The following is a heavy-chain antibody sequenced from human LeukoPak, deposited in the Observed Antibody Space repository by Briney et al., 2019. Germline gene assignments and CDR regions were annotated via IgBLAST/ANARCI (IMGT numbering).Heavy chain of an antibody. Sequence: PGGSLRLSCAASGFTVSSNYMSWVRQAPGKGLEWVSVIYSGGNTYYADSVKGRFTISRDNSKNTVYLQMNSLRADDTAVYYCAKERSSGWPFDYWGQGTLVTVSS. J-gene: IGHJ4*02. CDR3: AKERSSGWPFDY. CDR2: IYSGGNT. D-gene: IGHD6-19*01. CDR1: GFTVSSNY. V-gene: IGHV3-66*01.